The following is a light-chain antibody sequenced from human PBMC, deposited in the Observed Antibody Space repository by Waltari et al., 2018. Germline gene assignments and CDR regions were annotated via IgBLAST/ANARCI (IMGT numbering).Light chain of an antibody. Sequence: QSALTQPASVSGSPGQSITISCTGTSSDVGGYNYVSWYQQHPGKAPKLMIYDVSNRPSVVSNRVSGSKSGNTASLTSSGLQAEDEADYYCSSYTSSSTFNWVFGGGTKLTVL. CDR3: SSYTSSSTFNWV. V-gene: IGLV2-14*01. CDR2: DVS. J-gene: IGLJ3*02. CDR1: SSDVGGYNY.